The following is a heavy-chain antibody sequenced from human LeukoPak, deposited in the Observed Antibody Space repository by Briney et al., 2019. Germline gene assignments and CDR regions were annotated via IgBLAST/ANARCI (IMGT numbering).Heavy chain of an antibody. D-gene: IGHD4-17*01. CDR1: GFTFSSYE. CDR2: ISSSGSTI. CDR3: ARERTVTLGGYYYYGMDV. V-gene: IGHV3-48*03. J-gene: IGHJ6*02. Sequence: PGGSLRLSCAASGFTFSSYEMNWVRQAPGKGLEWVSYISSSGSTIYYADSVKGRFTISRDNAKNSLYLQMNSLGAEDPAVYYCARERTVTLGGYYYYGMDVWGQGTTVTVSS.